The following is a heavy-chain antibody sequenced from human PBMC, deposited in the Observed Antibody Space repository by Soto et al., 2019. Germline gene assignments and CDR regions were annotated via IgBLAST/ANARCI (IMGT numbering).Heavy chain of an antibody. CDR3: ARDHTSSSESYFDY. J-gene: IGHJ4*02. Sequence: EVQLLESGGGLVQPGGSLRLSCAASGFTFSSYVMSWVRQAPGKGLEWVSAISGSGGSTYYADSVKGRFTISRDNAKNSLYLQMNSLRAEDTAVYYCARDHTSSSESYFDYWGQGTLVTVSS. D-gene: IGHD6-6*01. CDR1: GFTFSSYV. CDR2: ISGSGGST. V-gene: IGHV3-23*01.